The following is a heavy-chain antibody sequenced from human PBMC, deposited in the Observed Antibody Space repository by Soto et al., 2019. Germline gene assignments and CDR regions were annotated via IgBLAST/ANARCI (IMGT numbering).Heavy chain of an antibody. D-gene: IGHD3-3*01. CDR3: ASKGPEYYDFWTGYYRGYYYGMDV. J-gene: IGHJ6*02. CDR2: FYIRGST. V-gene: IGHV3-53*01. Sequence: LRGPRIHCCTAAGFTGRRPSIRCVRQAPGKGLDRVSVFYIRGSTYYSDSVKGRFTISRDNCKNTLYLQMNSLRAEAMAVYYCASKGPEYYDFWTGYYRGYYYGMDVWGQG. CDR1: GFTGRRPS.